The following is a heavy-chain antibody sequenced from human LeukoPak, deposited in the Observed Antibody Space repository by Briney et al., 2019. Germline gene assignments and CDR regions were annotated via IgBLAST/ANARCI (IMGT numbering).Heavy chain of an antibody. V-gene: IGHV3-23*01. CDR1: GFTFSAYA. CDR2: IDATGGGI. D-gene: IGHD1-26*01. CDR3: AKGKVNHLGAFDY. J-gene: IGHJ4*02. Sequence: GRSLRLSCAASGFTFSAYAMSWVRQAPGKGLEWVSCIDATGGGIYYADSVRGRFIISRDNSKKMVYLQMDSLRTEDTAIYYCAKGKVNHLGAFDYWGQGTLVAVSS.